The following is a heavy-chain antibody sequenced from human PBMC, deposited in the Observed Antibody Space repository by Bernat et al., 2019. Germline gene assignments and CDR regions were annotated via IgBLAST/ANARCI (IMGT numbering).Heavy chain of an antibody. CDR3: TGYGANSV. J-gene: IGHJ4*02. D-gene: IGHD2-8*01. CDR2: IYGGGRT. V-gene: IGHV3-66*01. CDR1: GFSVSTNH. Sequence: EVQLVESGGGLVQPGGSLRLSCTASGFSVSTNHVSWVRQAPGKGLECVSVIYGGGRTYYADSVKDRFTISRDSSKNTVSLLINSLRAEDTAMYFCTGYGANSVWGQGTLVTVSS.